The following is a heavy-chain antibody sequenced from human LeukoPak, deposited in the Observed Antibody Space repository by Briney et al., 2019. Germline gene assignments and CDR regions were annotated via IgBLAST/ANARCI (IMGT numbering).Heavy chain of an antibody. D-gene: IGHD2-2*02. V-gene: IGHV3-53*01. CDR1: GFTVSSNY. Sequence: GGSLRLSCAASGFTVSSNYMSWVRQAPGKGLEWVSVIYSGGSTYYADSVKGRFTISRDNSKNTLYLQMNSLRAEDTAVYYCVRLTLDTAYSHYYYMDVWGKGTTVTVSS. CDR2: IYSGGST. J-gene: IGHJ6*03. CDR3: VRLTLDTAYSHYYYMDV.